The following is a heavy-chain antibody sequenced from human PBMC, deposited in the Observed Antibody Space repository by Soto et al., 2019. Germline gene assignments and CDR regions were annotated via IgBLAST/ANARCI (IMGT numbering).Heavy chain of an antibody. Sequence: SETLSLTCTVSGGSISSGDYYWSWIRQPPGKGLEWTGYIYYSGSTYYNPSLKSRVTISVDTSKNQFSLKLSSVTAADTAVYYCARVWGDYGMDVWGQGTTVTVSS. V-gene: IGHV4-30-4*01. CDR3: ARVWGDYGMDV. J-gene: IGHJ6*02. CDR2: IYYSGST. D-gene: IGHD3-16*01. CDR1: GGSISSGDYY.